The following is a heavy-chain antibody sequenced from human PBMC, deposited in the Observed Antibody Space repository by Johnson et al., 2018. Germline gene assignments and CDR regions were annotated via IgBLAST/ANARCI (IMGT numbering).Heavy chain of an antibody. V-gene: IGHV3-23*04. Sequence: EVQLVESGGGLVQPGRSLRLSCAASGFTFDDYAMSWVRQAPGKGLEWVSGISGSGGSTYYADSVKGRFTISRDNSKNTLYLQMNSLRAEDTAGYYCARDSWGCNYAEYFQHWGQGTLVTVSS. D-gene: IGHD5-24*01. CDR3: ARDSWGCNYAEYFQH. CDR2: ISGSGGST. CDR1: GFTFDDYA. J-gene: IGHJ1*01.